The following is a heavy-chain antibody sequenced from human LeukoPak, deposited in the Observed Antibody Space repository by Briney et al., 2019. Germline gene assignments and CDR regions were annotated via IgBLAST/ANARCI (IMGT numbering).Heavy chain of an antibody. CDR1: GFTFSSYA. V-gene: IGHV3-21*01. D-gene: IGHD2-15*01. J-gene: IGHJ4*02. CDR2: ISRSGSHI. Sequence: GGSLRLSCAASGFTFSSYAMSWVRQAPGKGLEWVSSISRSGSHIYYADSLKGRFTISRNNARNSLYLQMSSLRVEDTAVYYCARGGEYCSGGSCYDFDYWGQGTLVTVSS. CDR3: ARGGEYCSGGSCYDFDY.